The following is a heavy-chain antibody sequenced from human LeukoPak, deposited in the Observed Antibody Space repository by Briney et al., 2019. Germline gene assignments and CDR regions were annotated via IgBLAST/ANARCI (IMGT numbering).Heavy chain of an antibody. V-gene: IGHV4-34*01. D-gene: IGHD3-10*01. CDR1: GGSFSGYY. J-gene: IGHJ6*04. CDR3: ARVEVYYGSGSYPYCYYGMDV. Sequence: SETLSLTCAVYGGSFSGYYWSWIRQPPGKGLEWIGEINHSGSTNYNPSLKSRVTVSVDTSKNQFSLKLSSVTAADTAVYYCARVEVYYGSGSYPYCYYGMDVWGKGTTVTVSS. CDR2: INHSGST.